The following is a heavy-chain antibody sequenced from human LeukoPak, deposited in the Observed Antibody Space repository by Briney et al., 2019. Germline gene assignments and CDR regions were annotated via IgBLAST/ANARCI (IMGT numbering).Heavy chain of an antibody. D-gene: IGHD6-19*01. Sequence: PSETLSLTCAVYGGSFSGYYWSWIRQPPGKGLEWIGEIKHSGSTNYNPSLKSRVTISVDTSKNQFSLKLSSVTAADTAVYYCARGPGSSGHSFYYFDYWGQGTLVTVSS. J-gene: IGHJ4*02. CDR1: GGSFSGYY. V-gene: IGHV4-34*01. CDR3: ARGPGSSGHSFYYFDY. CDR2: IKHSGST.